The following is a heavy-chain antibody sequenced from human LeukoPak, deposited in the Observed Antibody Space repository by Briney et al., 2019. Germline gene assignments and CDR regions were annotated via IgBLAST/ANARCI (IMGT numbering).Heavy chain of an antibody. CDR2: ISGSGGST. CDR3: AKDATYYYGSGSYFDP. V-gene: IGHV3-23*01. J-gene: IGHJ5*02. Sequence: GGSLRLSCAASGFTFSSYAMSWVRQAPGKGLEWVSAISGSGGSTYYADSVKGRFTISRDNSKNTLYLQMNSLRAEDTAVYYCAKDATYYYGSGSYFDPWGQGTLVTVSS. D-gene: IGHD3-10*01. CDR1: GFTFSSYA.